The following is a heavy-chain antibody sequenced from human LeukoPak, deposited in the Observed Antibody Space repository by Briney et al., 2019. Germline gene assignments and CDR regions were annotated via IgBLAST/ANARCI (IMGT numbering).Heavy chain of an antibody. CDR1: GGSISSYY. V-gene: IGHV4-4*07. CDR3: ARGSEGVFDY. J-gene: IGHJ4*02. D-gene: IGHD3-16*01. CDR2: IYTSGST. Sequence: MSSETLSLTCTVSGGSISSYYWSWIRQPAGERLEWIGRIYTSGSTNYNPSLKSRVTMSVDTSKNQFSLKLSSVTAADTAVYYCARGSEGVFDYWGQGTLVTVSS.